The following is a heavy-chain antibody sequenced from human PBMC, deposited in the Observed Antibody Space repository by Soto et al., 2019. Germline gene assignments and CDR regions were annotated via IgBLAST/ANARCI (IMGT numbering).Heavy chain of an antibody. V-gene: IGHV3-9*01. CDR1: GFTFDDYA. D-gene: IGHD5-12*01. CDR2: ISWNSGSI. CDR3: AKDIGYSGYDGPPGGAFDI. J-gene: IGHJ3*02. Sequence: EVQLVESGGGLVQPGRSLRLSCAASGFTFDDYAMHWVRQAPGKGLEWVSGISWNSGSIGYADSVKGRFTISRDNAKNSLYLQMNSLRAEDTALYYCAKDIGYSGYDGPPGGAFDIWGQGTMVTVSS.